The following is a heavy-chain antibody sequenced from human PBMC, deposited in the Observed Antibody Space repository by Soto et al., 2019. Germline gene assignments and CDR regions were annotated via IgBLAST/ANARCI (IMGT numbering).Heavy chain of an antibody. Sequence: PGGSLRLSCAASGFTFSSYGMHWVRQAPGKGLEWVAVISYDGSNKYYADSVKGRFTISRDNSKNTLYLQMNSLRAEDTAVYYCAKDQSGLRFLEWPDDAFDIWGQGTMVTVSS. CDR1: GFTFSSYG. J-gene: IGHJ3*02. V-gene: IGHV3-30*18. CDR3: AKDQSGLRFLEWPDDAFDI. CDR2: ISYDGSNK. D-gene: IGHD3-3*01.